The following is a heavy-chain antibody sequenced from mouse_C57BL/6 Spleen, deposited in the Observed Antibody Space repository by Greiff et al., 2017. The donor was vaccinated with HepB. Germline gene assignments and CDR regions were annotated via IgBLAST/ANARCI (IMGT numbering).Heavy chain of an antibody. J-gene: IGHJ4*01. Sequence: QVQLQQSGAELVRPGASVTLSCKASGYTFTDYEMHWVKQTPVHGLEWIGAIDPETGGTAYNQKFKGKAILTADKSSSTAYMELRSLTSEDSAVYYCTRRGKVGMDYWGQGTSGTVSS. V-gene: IGHV1-15*01. CDR2: IDPETGGT. CDR3: TRRGKVGMDY. CDR1: GYTFTDYE. D-gene: IGHD1-1*01.